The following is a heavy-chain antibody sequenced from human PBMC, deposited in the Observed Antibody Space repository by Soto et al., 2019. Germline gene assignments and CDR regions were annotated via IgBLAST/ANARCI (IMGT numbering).Heavy chain of an antibody. J-gene: IGHJ4*02. CDR2: ISSSRSYI. CDR3: ARANAGTFDSVSVSPYALDY. D-gene: IGHD2-8*01. Sequence: GGSLRLSCSVSGFIFSTYGMNWVRQSPGKGLEWVSSISSSRSYIYYADSVRGRFTISRDNAKELLFLQMNSLRAEDTAVYYCARANAGTFDSVSVSPYALDYWGQGTQVTVSS. CDR1: GFIFSTYG. V-gene: IGHV3-21*01.